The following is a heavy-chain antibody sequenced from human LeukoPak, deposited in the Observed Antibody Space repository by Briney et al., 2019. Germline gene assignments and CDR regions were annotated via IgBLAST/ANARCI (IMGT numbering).Heavy chain of an antibody. CDR1: ASSIISDYY. CDR3: ARQYSGSYYFDY. D-gene: IGHD1-26*01. Sequence: SETLSLTCAVSASSIISDYYWAWIRQPPGKGLEWIASIYHSGSTHYNPSLKSRGTISVDTSKNEFTLKLSSVTAADTAVYYCARQYSGSYYFDYWGQGTLVTVSS. V-gene: IGHV4-38-2*01. J-gene: IGHJ4*02. CDR2: IYHSGST.